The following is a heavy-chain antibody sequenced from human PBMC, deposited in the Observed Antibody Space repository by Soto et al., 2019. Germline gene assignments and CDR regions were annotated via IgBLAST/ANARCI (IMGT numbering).Heavy chain of an antibody. CDR3: ARGKDGYNYNFDY. J-gene: IGHJ4*02. CDR2: ISGYNGVT. D-gene: IGHD5-12*01. Sequence: QVQLVQSGAEVKKPGASVKVSCKASGYSFTTFGITWVRQAPGQGFEWMGWISGYNGVTNYAQKVQGRVTMTTDTSTSTAYMELRSLRSDDTAVYYCARGKDGYNYNFDYWGQGTLVTVSS. V-gene: IGHV1-18*01. CDR1: GYSFTTFG.